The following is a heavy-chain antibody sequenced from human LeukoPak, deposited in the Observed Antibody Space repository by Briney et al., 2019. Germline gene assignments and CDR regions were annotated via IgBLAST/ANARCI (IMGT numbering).Heavy chain of an antibody. J-gene: IGHJ4*02. CDR1: GLTISDSW. CDR3: ANEIRPNDY. V-gene: IGHV3-23*01. CDR2: ISISGDDT. Sequence: LLGGSLRPSCAASGLTISDSWIHWVRQAPGKGLEWLSAISISGDDTYYADSVKGRFTISRDNSKNTLYLQMNSLSADDTAMYYCANEIRPNDYWGQGTLVTVSS. D-gene: IGHD4-17*01.